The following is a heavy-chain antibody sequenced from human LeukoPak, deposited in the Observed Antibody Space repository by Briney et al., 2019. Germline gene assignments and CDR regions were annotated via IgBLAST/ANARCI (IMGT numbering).Heavy chain of an antibody. CDR2: ISSSSSYI. V-gene: IGHV3-21*01. D-gene: IGHD4-17*01. Sequence: GGSLRLSCAASGFTFNNYAMSWVRQAPGKGLEWVSSISSSSSYIYYADSVKGRFTISRDNAKNSLYLQMNSLRAEDTAVYYCARETTVSYYYGMDVWGQGTTVTVSS. CDR1: GFTFNNYA. J-gene: IGHJ6*02. CDR3: ARETTVSYYYGMDV.